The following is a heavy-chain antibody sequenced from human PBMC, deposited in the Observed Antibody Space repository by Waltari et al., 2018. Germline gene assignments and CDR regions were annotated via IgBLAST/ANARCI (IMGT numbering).Heavy chain of an antibody. J-gene: IGHJ4*02. D-gene: IGHD3-9*01. Sequence: QVQLQESGPGLVKPSETLSLTCAVSGGSINSYYWSWIRQPPGKGLAWIGPIPHSGSTPYRTSLRSRLSISLDTSKTQFSLKRRSVSAADTAIYYCARLTGYSQESFFDHWGQGALITVSS. V-gene: IGHV4-59*13. CDR3: ARLTGYSQESFFDH. CDR2: IPHSGST. CDR1: GGSINSYY.